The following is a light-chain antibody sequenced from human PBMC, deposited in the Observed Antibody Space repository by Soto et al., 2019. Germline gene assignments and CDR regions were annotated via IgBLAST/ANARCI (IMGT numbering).Light chain of an antibody. V-gene: IGKV3-11*01. Sequence: EIVFTQSPATRSLSPGERATLSCRASQSVSSYLAWYQQKPGQAPRLLIYDASNRATGIPARFSGSGSGTDFTLTISSXEPEDFAVYYCQQRSNWPRTFGQGTKVDIK. CDR1: QSVSSY. CDR2: DAS. CDR3: QQRSNWPRT. J-gene: IGKJ2*01.